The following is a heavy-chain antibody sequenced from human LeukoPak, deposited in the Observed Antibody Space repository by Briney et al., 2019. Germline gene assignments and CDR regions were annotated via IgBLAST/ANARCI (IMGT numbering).Heavy chain of an antibody. CDR2: IIPILGIA. Sequence: GSSVKVSCKASGGTFSSYAISWVRQAPGQGLEWMGRIIPILGIANYAQKFQGRVTITADKSTSTAYMELSSLRSEDTAVYYCASYSFTVRGPFDYWGQGTLVTVSS. J-gene: IGHJ4*02. D-gene: IGHD3-10*01. V-gene: IGHV1-69*04. CDR1: GGTFSSYA. CDR3: ASYSFTVRGPFDY.